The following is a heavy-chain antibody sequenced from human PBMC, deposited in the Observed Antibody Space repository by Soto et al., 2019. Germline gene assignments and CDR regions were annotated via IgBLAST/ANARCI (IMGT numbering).Heavy chain of an antibody. CDR2: INPNSGGT. J-gene: IGHJ4*02. CDR1: GYTFTGYH. Sequence: ASVKVSCKASGYTFTGYHMHWVRQAPGQGLEWMGWINPNSGGTNYAQKFQGRVTITADASMSTAYMELSSLRSDDTAAYYCARIGSSTSCYVPDYWGQGTLVTVSS. D-gene: IGHD2-2*01. CDR3: ARIGSSTSCYVPDY. V-gene: IGHV1-2*02.